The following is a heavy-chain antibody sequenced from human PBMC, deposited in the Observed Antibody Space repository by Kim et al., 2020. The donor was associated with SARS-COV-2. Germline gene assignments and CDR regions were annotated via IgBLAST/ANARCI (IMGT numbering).Heavy chain of an antibody. CDR1: GGPFSSYA. CDR3: ARDTYDQGMGIDY. V-gene: IGHV1-69*01. J-gene: IGHJ4*02. D-gene: IGHD3-16*01. CDR2: IIPIFGTA. Sequence: SVTVFCPASGGPFSSYAISWVRQAPGQGLEWMGGIIPIFGTANYAQKFQGRVTITADESTSTAYMELSSLRSEDTAVYYCARDTYDQGMGIDYWGQGTLVTVSS.